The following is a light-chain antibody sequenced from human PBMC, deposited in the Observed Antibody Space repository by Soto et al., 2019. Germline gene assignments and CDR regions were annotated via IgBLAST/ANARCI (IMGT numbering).Light chain of an antibody. V-gene: IGKV3-11*01. CDR1: QSVSRY. CDR3: QQRSTWLYT. J-gene: IGKJ2*01. Sequence: EIVLTQSPATLSLSPGERATLSCRASQSVSRYLAWYQQKPGQAPRLLIYDASNRATGIPARFSGSGSGTDVALSISSLEPEDFAVYHCQQRSTWLYTFGQGTKLDIK. CDR2: DAS.